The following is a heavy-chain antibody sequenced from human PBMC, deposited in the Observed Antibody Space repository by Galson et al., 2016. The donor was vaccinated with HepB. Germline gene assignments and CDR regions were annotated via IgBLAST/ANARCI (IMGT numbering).Heavy chain of an antibody. CDR1: GFTFSNYW. J-gene: IGHJ4*02. D-gene: IGHD3-10*01. Sequence: SLRLSCAASGFTFSNYWMHWVRQPPRKGLVWVSRVKSDGETADYADSVKGRFTISRDNAKNRLFLRMDSLTVDDTAVYFCARTITPAPIPLFDSRGQGTLVTVSS. V-gene: IGHV3-74*01. CDR3: ARTITPAPIPLFDS. CDR2: VKSDGETA.